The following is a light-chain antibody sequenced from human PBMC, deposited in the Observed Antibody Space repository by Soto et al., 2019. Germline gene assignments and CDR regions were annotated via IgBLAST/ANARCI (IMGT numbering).Light chain of an antibody. CDR3: QQSHSTPRD. J-gene: IGKJ4*01. CDR2: AAS. V-gene: IGKV1-39*01. CDR1: QSISRF. Sequence: DIQMTQSPSSLSASVGDRVTITCRASQSISRFLHWYQQKPGKAPTVLIYAASTLQSGVPSRFSGSGSGTDFTLPIRSLYPEDIGTYSCQQSHSTPRDFGGGPKVDI.